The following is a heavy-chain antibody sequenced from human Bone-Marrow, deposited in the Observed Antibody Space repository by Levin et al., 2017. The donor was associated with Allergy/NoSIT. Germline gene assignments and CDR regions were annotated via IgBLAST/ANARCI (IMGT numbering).Heavy chain of an antibody. V-gene: IGHV1-2*02. CDR1: GYTFTGYY. CDR2: INPNSGGT. J-gene: IGHJ4*02. CDR3: ARDQGVVPAATIDY. D-gene: IGHD2-2*01. Sequence: GGSLRLSCKASGYTFTGYYMHWVRQAPGQGLEWMGWINPNSGGTNYAQKFQGRVTMTRDTSISTAYMELSRLRSDDTAVYYCARDQGVVPAATIDYWGQGTLVTVSS.